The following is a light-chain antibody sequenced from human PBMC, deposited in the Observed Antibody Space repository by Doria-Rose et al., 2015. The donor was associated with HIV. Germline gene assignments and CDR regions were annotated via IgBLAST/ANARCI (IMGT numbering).Light chain of an antibody. CDR1: QRVKSSY. CDR2: DAS. Sequence: TQSPGTLSLSLGERATLSCRASQRVKSSYLAWFQQKPGQAPRLLIYDASTRATGTPDRFSGSGSGTDFTLTISRLEPEDVAVYYCQQYGTSRGTFGQGTRLEIK. V-gene: IGKV3-20*01. CDR3: QQYGTSRGT. J-gene: IGKJ5*01.